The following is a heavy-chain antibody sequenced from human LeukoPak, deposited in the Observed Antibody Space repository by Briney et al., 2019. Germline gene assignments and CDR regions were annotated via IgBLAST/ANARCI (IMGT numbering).Heavy chain of an antibody. CDR1: GITFSSYG. V-gene: IGHV3-30*18. CDR2: ISYDGSNK. Sequence: GGSLRLSCAASGITFSSYGMHWVRQAPGKGLEWVAVISYDGSNKYYADSVKGRFTISRDNSKNTLYLQMNSLRAEDTAVYYCAKDQDIVVVPAAMLTNWFDPWGQGTLVTVSS. CDR3: AKDQDIVVVPAAMLTNWFDP. J-gene: IGHJ5*02. D-gene: IGHD2-2*01.